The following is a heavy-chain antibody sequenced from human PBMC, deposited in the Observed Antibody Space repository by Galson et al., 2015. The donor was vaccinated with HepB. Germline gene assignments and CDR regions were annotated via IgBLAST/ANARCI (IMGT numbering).Heavy chain of an antibody. CDR1: GYTFTSNG. CDR2: ISTHSGDT. Sequence: SVKVSCKASGYTFTSNGLSWVRQAPGQGLEWMGWISTHSGDTKSAQKFQGRLIMTTDTSASTAYMELSRLRSEDTAVYYCARAVYYGFWNGFGPWGQGTLVTVSS. CDR3: ARAVYYGFWNGFGP. J-gene: IGHJ5*02. V-gene: IGHV1-18*01. D-gene: IGHD3-3*01.